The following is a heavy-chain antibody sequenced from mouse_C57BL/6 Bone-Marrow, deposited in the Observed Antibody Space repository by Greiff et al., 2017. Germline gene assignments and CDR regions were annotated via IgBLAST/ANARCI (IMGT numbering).Heavy chain of an antibody. Sequence: EVKLQESGPGLVKPSQSLSLTCSVTGYSITSGYYWNWIRQFPGNKLEWMGYISYDGSNNYNPSLKNRISITRDTSKNQFFLKLNSVTTEDTATYYCARDPGHWGQGTLVTVSA. V-gene: IGHV3-6*01. CDR3: ARDPGH. CDR2: ISYDGSN. CDR1: GYSITSGYY. J-gene: IGHJ3*01.